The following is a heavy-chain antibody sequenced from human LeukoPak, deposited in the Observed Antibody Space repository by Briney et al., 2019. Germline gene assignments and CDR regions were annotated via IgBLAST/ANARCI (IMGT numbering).Heavy chain of an antibody. CDR3: AKDRATYYYGSGSYPL. D-gene: IGHD3-10*01. Sequence: GGSLRLSCAASGFTFSSYSMNWVRQAPGKGLEWVSYISSSSSMIYYADSVKGRFTISRDNAKNSLYLQMNSLRAEDTAVYYCAKDRATYYYGSGSYPLWGQGTLVTVSS. J-gene: IGHJ4*02. CDR2: ISSSSSMI. V-gene: IGHV3-48*01. CDR1: GFTFSSYS.